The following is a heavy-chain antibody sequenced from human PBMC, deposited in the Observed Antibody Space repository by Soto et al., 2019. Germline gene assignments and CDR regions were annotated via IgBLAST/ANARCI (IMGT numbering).Heavy chain of an antibody. J-gene: IGHJ4*02. CDR2: INYSRNT. CDR1: GGSSISDY. V-gene: IGHV4-59*01. D-gene: IGHD3-16*02. CDR3: ARTVIGGFDY. Sequence: PSETLSLTWTVAGGSSISDYGSWIRQPPGKGLEWIAYINYSRNTNYNPSPKSRVAISGDTSKNQFSLKLSSVTAADTAVYYCARTVIGGFDYWGQGTLVTVSS.